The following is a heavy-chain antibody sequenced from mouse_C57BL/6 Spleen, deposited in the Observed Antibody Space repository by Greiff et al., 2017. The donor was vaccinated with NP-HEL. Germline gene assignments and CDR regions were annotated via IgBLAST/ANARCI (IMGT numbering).Heavy chain of an antibody. CDR2: IDPSDSYT. CDR3: ARAGDGNYDGWYFDV. Sequence: QVQLQQPGAELVRPGTSVKLSCKASGYTFTSYWMHWVKQRPGQGLEWIGVIDPSDSYTNYNQKFKGKATLTVDTSSSTAYMQLSSLTSEDSAVYYCARAGDGNYDGWYFDVWGTGTTVTVSS. V-gene: IGHV1-59*01. D-gene: IGHD2-1*01. CDR1: GYTFTSYW. J-gene: IGHJ1*03.